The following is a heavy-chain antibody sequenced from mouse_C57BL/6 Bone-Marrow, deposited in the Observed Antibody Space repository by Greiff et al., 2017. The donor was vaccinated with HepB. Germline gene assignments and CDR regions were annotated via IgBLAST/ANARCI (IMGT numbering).Heavy chain of an antibody. Sequence: QVHVKQSGAELVKPGASVKLSCKASGYTFTSYWMHWVKQRPGRGLEWIGRIDPNSGDTKYNEKFQSKATLTVDKPSSTAYMQLSSLTSEDSAVYYCARSDDGYSLFDYWGQGTTLTVSS. CDR2: IDPNSGDT. V-gene: IGHV1-72*01. D-gene: IGHD2-3*01. CDR3: ARSDDGYSLFDY. CDR1: GYTFTSYW. J-gene: IGHJ2*01.